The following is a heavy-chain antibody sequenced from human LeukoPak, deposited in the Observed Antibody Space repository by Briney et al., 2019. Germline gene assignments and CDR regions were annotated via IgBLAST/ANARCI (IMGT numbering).Heavy chain of an antibody. D-gene: IGHD2-2*01. J-gene: IGHJ4*02. V-gene: IGHV5-51*01. CDR2: IYPDDSDT. Sequence: GESLKISCKDSGYSFSCYWIGWVRQMPGKGLEWMGIIYPDDSDTRYSPSFQGQVTISVDKSISTAYLQWSTLKASDTAMYYCARHLSTNFDYWGQGTLVTVSS. CDR1: GYSFSCYW. CDR3: ARHLSTNFDY.